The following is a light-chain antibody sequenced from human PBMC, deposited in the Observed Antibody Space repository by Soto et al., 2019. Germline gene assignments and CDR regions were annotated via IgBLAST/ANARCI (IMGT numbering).Light chain of an antibody. J-gene: IGLJ2*01. Sequence: QPVLTQPPSGSGIPGQRGTISCSGSSSNIGSNTVNWYQQLPGTAPKLLIYSNNQRPSGVPDRFSGSKSGTSASLAISGLQSEDEADYYCAAWDDSLNVHVVFGGGTKVTVL. V-gene: IGLV1-44*01. CDR2: SNN. CDR1: SSNIGSNT. CDR3: AAWDDSLNVHVV.